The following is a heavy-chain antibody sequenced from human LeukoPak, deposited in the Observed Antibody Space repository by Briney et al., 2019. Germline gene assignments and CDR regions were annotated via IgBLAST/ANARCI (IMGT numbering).Heavy chain of an antibody. CDR2: ISSSGSAI. CDR3: ARGTMIELRAFDI. CDR1: GFTFSSYG. D-gene: IGHD3-22*01. J-gene: IGHJ3*02. Sequence: GGSLRLSCAASGFTFSSYGMSWVRQAPGKGLEWVSYISSSGSAIYYTDSVKGRFTISRDNAKNSLSLQMKSLRAEDTAVYYCARGTMIELRAFDIWGQGTMVTISS. V-gene: IGHV3-48*04.